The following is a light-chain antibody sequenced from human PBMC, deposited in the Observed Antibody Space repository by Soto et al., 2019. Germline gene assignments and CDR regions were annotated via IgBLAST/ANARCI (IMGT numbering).Light chain of an antibody. J-gene: IGLJ1*01. CDR3: QSYDSSLSVYV. CDR1: SSNIGAGYD. CDR2: GNS. Sequence: QAVVTQPPSVSGAPGQRVTISCTGSSSNIGAGYDVHWYQQLPGTAPKLLIYGNSNRPSGVPDRFSGSKSGTSASLAITGLQAEDEADSYCQSYDSSLSVYVFGTGTKVTVL. V-gene: IGLV1-40*01.